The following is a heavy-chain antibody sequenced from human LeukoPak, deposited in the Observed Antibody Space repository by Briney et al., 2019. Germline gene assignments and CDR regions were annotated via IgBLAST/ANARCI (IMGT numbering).Heavy chain of an antibody. V-gene: IGHV1-69*05. D-gene: IGHD1-7*01. CDR2: IIPIFGTA. CDR3: ARGQRWNYRDYYYYYMDV. Sequence: SVKVSCKASGGTFSSYAISWVRQAPGQGLEWMGGIIPIFGTANYAQKFQGRVTITTDESTSTAYMELSSLRSEDTAVYYCARGQRWNYRDYYYYYMDVWGKGTTVTVSS. CDR1: GGTFSSYA. J-gene: IGHJ6*03.